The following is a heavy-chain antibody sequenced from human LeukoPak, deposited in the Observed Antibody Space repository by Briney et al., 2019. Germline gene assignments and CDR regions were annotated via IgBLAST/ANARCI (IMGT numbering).Heavy chain of an antibody. CDR2: IYYSGST. J-gene: IGHJ6*02. Sequence: SETLSLTCTVSGGSISSYYWSWIRQPPGKGLKWIGYIYYSGSTNYNPSLKSRVTISVDTSKNQFSLKLSSVTAADTAVYYCARDGYSSSWYGENYYYGMNVWGQGTTVTVSS. V-gene: IGHV4-59*01. CDR3: ARDGYSSSWYGENYYYGMNV. D-gene: IGHD6-13*01. CDR1: GGSISSYY.